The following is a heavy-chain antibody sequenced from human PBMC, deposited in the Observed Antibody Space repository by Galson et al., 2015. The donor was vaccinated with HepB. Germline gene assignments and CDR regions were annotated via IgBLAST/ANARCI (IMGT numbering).Heavy chain of an antibody. CDR1: GFTFSSYG. D-gene: IGHD3-10*01. CDR3: ARSLGRRGVDPQPYYFDY. J-gene: IGHJ4*02. V-gene: IGHV3-48*02. Sequence: SLRLSCAASGFTFSSYGMHWVRQAPGKGLEWVSYISTGSSTKYYADSVKGRLTISRDNAKSSLYLQLNSLRDEDTAVYYCARSLGRRGVDPQPYYFDYWGQGTLVTVSS. CDR2: ISTGSSTK.